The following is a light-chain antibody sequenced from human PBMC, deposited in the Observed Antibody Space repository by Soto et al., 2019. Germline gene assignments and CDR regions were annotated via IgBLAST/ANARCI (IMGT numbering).Light chain of an antibody. Sequence: QSVLTQPRSVSGSPGQSVTISCPGTSSDVGAYNYVSWYQQHPGKAPILMTYDVSKRPSVVPDRFSGSKSGNTASLTISGLQAEDEADYYCCSYADNYSYVFGTGTKGTVL. CDR3: CSYADNYSYV. V-gene: IGLV2-11*01. CDR1: SSDVGAYNY. CDR2: DVS. J-gene: IGLJ1*01.